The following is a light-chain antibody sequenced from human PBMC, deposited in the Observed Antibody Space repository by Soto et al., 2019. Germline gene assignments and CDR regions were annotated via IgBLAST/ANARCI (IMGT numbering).Light chain of an antibody. Sequence: QSVLTQPASVSGSPGQSITISCTGTSSDVGGYNYVSWYQQHPGKAPKLMVYEVSNRPSGVSNRFSGSKSGNTASLTISGLQAEDEADYYCTSYTSSSTSSVFGTGTKVTVL. CDR2: EVS. CDR3: TSYTSSSTSSV. V-gene: IGLV2-14*01. J-gene: IGLJ1*01. CDR1: SSDVGGYNY.